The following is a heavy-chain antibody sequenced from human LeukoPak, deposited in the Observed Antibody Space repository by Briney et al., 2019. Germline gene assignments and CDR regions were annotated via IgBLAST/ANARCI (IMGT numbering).Heavy chain of an antibody. V-gene: IGHV1-2*02. CDR2: INPNSGGT. J-gene: IGHJ5*02. CDR1: GYTFTGYY. Sequence: GASVKVSCKASGYTFTGYYMHWVRQAPGQGLEWMGWINPNSGGTNYAQKFQGRVTMTRDTSISTAYMELSRLRSDDTAVYYCATREPVKYSGYSTNWFDPWGQGTLVTVSS. D-gene: IGHD5-12*01. CDR3: ATREPVKYSGYSTNWFDP.